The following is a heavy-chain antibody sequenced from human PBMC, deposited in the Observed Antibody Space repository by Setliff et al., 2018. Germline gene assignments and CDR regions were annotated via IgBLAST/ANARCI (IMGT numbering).Heavy chain of an antibody. Sequence: PSETLSLTCAVSGGSISSGNWWSWVRQPPGKGLEWIGEIYHSGSTNYNPSLKSRVTISVDKSKNQFSLKLSSVTAADTAVYYCARDWGSSGWYFDYWGQGTLVTVSS. J-gene: IGHJ4*02. V-gene: IGHV4-4*02. CDR2: IYHSGST. CDR3: ARDWGSSGWYFDY. D-gene: IGHD6-19*01. CDR1: GGSISSGNW.